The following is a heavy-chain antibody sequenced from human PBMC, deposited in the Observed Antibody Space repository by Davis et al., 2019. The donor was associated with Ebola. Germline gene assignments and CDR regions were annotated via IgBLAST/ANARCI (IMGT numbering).Heavy chain of an antibody. CDR2: AYSSGSM. V-gene: IGHV4-39*01. D-gene: IGHD6-13*01. CDR1: GGSISSGDYY. CDR3: ARVLYSSSWYLYYFDY. J-gene: IGHJ4*02. Sequence: SETLSLTCTVSGGSISSGDYYWGWIRQPPGKGLEWVGSAYSSGSMYHNPSLRGRVTIFVDTSKNQFSLRLISVTAADTAVYYCARVLYSSSWYLYYFDYWGQGTLVTVSS.